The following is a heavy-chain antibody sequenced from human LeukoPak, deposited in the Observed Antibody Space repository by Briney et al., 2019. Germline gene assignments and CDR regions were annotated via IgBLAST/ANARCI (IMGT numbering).Heavy chain of an antibody. CDR2: MNPNSGNT. Sequence: ASVKVSCKASGYTFTSYDINWVRQATGQGLEWMGWMNPNSGNTGYAQKFQGRVTMTRDMSTSTVYMELSSLRSEDTAVYYCARGYSSFDYWGQGTLVTVSS. CDR3: ARGYSSFDY. J-gene: IGHJ4*02. D-gene: IGHD6-13*01. V-gene: IGHV1-8*01. CDR1: GYTFTSYD.